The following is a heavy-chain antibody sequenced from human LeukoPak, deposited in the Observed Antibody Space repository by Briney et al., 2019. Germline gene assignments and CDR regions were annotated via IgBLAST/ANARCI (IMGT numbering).Heavy chain of an antibody. CDR2: ISGSGGST. D-gene: IGHD3-22*01. CDR1: GFTFSSYA. V-gene: IGHV3-23*01. Sequence: GGSLRLSCAASGFTFSSYAMSWVRQAPGKGLEWVSAISGSGGSTYYADSVKGRFTISRDNSKNTLYLQMNSLRAEDTAVYYCAKSRIGYYDSSGTLAFDYWGQGTLATVSS. CDR3: AKSRIGYYDSSGTLAFDY. J-gene: IGHJ4*02.